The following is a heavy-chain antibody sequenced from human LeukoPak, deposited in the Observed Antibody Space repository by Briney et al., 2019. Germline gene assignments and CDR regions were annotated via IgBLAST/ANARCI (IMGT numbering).Heavy chain of an antibody. V-gene: IGHV4-61*02. Sequence: SETLSLTCTVSGGSISSGSYYWSWIRQPAGKGLEWIGRIYTSGSTNYNPSLKSQVSISIDTSKNQFSLKLTSVTAADTAVYYCARQTGSGLFILPGGQGTLVTVSS. J-gene: IGHJ4*02. CDR3: ARQTGSGLFILP. CDR1: GGSISSGSYY. D-gene: IGHD3/OR15-3a*01. CDR2: IYTSGST.